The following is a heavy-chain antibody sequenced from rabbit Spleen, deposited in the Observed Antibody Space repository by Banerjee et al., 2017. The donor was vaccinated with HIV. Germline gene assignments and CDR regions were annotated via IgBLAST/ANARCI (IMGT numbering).Heavy chain of an antibody. V-gene: IGHV1S45*01. Sequence: QEQLVESGGDLVKPGASLTLTCTASGFSFSSRYYMCWVRQAPGKGLEWIACIYADSSGSTYYASWAKGRFTISKTSSTTVTLQMTSLTAADTATYFCVRDQAGDADYGPYYLNLWGPGTLVTVS. J-gene: IGHJ4*01. CDR1: GFSFSSRYY. CDR2: IYADSSGST. D-gene: IGHD2-1*01. CDR3: VRDQAGDADYGPYYLNL.